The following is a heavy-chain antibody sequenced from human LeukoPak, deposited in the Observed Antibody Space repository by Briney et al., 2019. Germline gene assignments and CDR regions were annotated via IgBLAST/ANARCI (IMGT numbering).Heavy chain of an antibody. CDR3: ARDENASES. CDR2: ISSGGSTI. J-gene: IGHJ4*02. Sequence: PGGSLRLSCAASGFSFSHYSMNWVRQAPGKGLEWVAYISSGGSTIYYSDSVKGRFTISRDNAKNSLYLQMNSLRDEDTAVYYCARDENASESWGQGTLVTVSS. CDR1: GFSFSHYS. D-gene: IGHD1-1*01. V-gene: IGHV3-48*02.